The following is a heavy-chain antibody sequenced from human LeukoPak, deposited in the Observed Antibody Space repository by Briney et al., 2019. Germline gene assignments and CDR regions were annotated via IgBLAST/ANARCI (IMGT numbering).Heavy chain of an antibody. CDR3: ARAAGGGSDAFDI. D-gene: IGHD5-24*01. J-gene: IGHJ3*02. CDR2: IWYDGGNK. CDR1: GFIFSSYG. Sequence: PGRSLRLSCAASGFIFSSYGMHWVRQAPGKGLEWVASIWYDGGNKYYADSVKGRFTISRDNSKNTLYLQMSSLRAEDTAVYYCARAAGGGSDAFDIWGQGTVVTVSS. V-gene: IGHV3-33*01.